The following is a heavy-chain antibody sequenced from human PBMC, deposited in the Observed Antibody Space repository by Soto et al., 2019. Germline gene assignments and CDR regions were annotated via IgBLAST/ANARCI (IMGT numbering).Heavy chain of an antibody. CDR3: AKGGSSSAKWLDP. D-gene: IGHD6-6*01. V-gene: IGHV3-23*01. J-gene: IGHJ5*02. CDR1: GFTFSSNA. Sequence: GGSLRLSCAASGFTFSSNAMSWVRQAPGKGLEWVSAISGSGGNTYHADSVKGRFTISRDNSKNTLDLQMSSLRAEDTAVYYCAKGGSSSAKWLDPWGQGTRVTVSS. CDR2: ISGSGGNT.